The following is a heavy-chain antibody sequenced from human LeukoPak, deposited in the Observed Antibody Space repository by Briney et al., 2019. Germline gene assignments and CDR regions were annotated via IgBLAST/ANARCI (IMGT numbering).Heavy chain of an antibody. J-gene: IGHJ4*02. D-gene: IGHD2-2*01. Sequence: GASVKVPCKASGYTFTSHDINWVRQATGQGLEWMGWMNPNSGNTGYAQKFQGRVTMTRNTSISTAYMELSSLKSEDTAVYYCARGLPCASCYVYWGQGTLVTVSS. V-gene: IGHV1-8*01. CDR1: GYTFTSHD. CDR3: ARGLPCASCYVY. CDR2: MNPNSGNT.